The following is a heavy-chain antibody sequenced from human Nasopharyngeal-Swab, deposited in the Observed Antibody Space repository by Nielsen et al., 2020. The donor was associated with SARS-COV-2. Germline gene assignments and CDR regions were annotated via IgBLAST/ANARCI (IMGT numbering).Heavy chain of an antibody. CDR2: IYPGDSDT. Sequence: KVSCKGSGYSFTSYWIGWVRQMPGKGLEWMGIIYPGDSDTRYSPSFQGQVTISADKSINTAYLQWSSLKASDTAMYYCARPHLNGDYSNFDYWGQGTLVTVSS. V-gene: IGHV5-51*01. D-gene: IGHD4-17*01. J-gene: IGHJ4*02. CDR1: GYSFTSYW. CDR3: ARPHLNGDYSNFDY.